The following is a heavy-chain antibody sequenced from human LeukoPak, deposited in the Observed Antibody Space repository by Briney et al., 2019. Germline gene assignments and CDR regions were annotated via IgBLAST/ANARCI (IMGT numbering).Heavy chain of an antibody. CDR1: GFTFSSYA. Sequence: GGSLRLSCAASGFTFSSYAMSWVRQAPGKGLEWVSAISGSGGSTYYADSVKGRFTISRDNSKNTLYLQMNSLRAEDTAVYYCAKDLLSLSSGPTGDYWGQGTLVTVSS. V-gene: IGHV3-23*01. D-gene: IGHD6-19*01. J-gene: IGHJ4*02. CDR3: AKDLLSLSSGPTGDY. CDR2: ISGSGGST.